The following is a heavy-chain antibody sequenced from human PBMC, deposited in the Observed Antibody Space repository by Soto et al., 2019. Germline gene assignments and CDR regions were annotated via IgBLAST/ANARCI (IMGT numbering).Heavy chain of an antibody. CDR1: GGSFSGYC. CDR3: ARGAANDFWSGYYLRYYYGMDV. Sequence: SETLSLTCAVYGGSFSGYCWSWIRQPPGKGLEWIGEINHSGSTNYNPSLKSRVTISVDTSKNQFSLKLSSVTAADTAVYYCARGAANDFWSGYYLRYYYGMDVWGQGTTVTVSS. J-gene: IGHJ6*02. D-gene: IGHD3-3*01. V-gene: IGHV4-34*01. CDR2: INHSGST.